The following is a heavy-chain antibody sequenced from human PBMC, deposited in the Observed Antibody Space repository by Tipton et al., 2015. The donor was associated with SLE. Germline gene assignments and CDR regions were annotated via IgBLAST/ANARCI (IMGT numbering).Heavy chain of an antibody. D-gene: IGHD3-10*01. CDR3: ARGGGLSGP. V-gene: IGHV3-21*01. CDR2: ISGSSTYI. CDR1: GFTFSPYA. J-gene: IGHJ5*02. Sequence: SLRLSCAASGFTFSPYAMSWIRQAPGKGLEWVSSISGSSTYIYYADSMKGRFTISRDNAKNSLYLQMNSLSAENTAMYYCARGGGLSGPWGQGTLVTVSS.